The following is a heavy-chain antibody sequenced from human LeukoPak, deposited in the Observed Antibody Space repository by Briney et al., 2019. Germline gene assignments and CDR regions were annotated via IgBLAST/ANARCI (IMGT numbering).Heavy chain of an antibody. V-gene: IGHV1-18*04. D-gene: IGHD2-8*01. J-gene: IGHJ4*02. CDR1: GYTFTGYY. CDR3: ARFVPVHNLDY. Sequence: GASVKVSCKASGYTFTGYYMHWVRQAPGQGLEWMGWISAYNGNTNYAQKLQGRVTMTTDTSTSTAYMELRSLRSDDTAVYYCARFVPVHNLDYWGQGTLVTVSS. CDR2: ISAYNGNT.